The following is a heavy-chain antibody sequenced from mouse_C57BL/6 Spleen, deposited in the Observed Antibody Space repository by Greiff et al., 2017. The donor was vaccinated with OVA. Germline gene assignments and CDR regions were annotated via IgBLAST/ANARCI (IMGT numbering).Heavy chain of an antibody. J-gene: IGHJ4*01. CDR3: AVPVVAPMDY. D-gene: IGHD1-1*01. Sequence: QVQLKQSGPELVKPGASVKISCKASGYAFSSSWMNWVKQRPGKGLEWIGRIYPGDGDTNYNGKFKGKATLTADKSSSTAYMQLSSLTSEDSAVYVCAVPVVAPMDYWGQGTSVTVSS. CDR1: GYAFSSSW. CDR2: IYPGDGDT. V-gene: IGHV1-82*01.